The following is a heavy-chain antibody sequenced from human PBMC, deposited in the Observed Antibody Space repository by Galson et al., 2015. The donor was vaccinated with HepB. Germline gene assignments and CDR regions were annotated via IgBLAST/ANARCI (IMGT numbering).Heavy chain of an antibody. V-gene: IGHV3-30*18. CDR2: ISYDGSNK. Sequence: SLRLSCAAPGFTLRYYDMHWVRQAPGKGLEWVAFISYDGSNKYYADSVTGRFTISRDNSKNTLTLEMNSLRAEDTAVYYCAKVPGDFHDFWGQGTMVTVSS. CDR1: GFTLRYYD. J-gene: IGHJ4*02. CDR3: AKVPGDFHDF. D-gene: IGHD3-10*01.